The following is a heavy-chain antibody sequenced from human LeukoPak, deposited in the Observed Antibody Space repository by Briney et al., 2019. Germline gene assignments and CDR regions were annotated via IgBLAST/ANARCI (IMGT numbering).Heavy chain of an antibody. Sequence: SETLSLTCTVSGGSISSYYWSWIRQPPGKGPEWIGYIYYSGSTNYNPSLKGRATISIDTSKNQFSLNLRSVTTADTAMYFCAREMSGLDWFDPWGQGTLVTVSS. V-gene: IGHV4-59*01. CDR3: AREMSGLDWFDP. CDR2: IYYSGST. J-gene: IGHJ5*02. D-gene: IGHD1-26*01. CDR1: GGSISSYY.